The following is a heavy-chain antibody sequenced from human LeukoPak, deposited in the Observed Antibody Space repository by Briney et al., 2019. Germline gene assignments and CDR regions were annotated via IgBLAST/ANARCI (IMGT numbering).Heavy chain of an antibody. Sequence: GGSLRLSCAASGFTFSSYAINWVRQAPGKGLEWVSGISGSGVTTNYADSVKGRSTISRDNSKNTLYLQMNSLSAEDTAVYYCAKGRIQLGFDYWGQGTLVTVSS. CDR1: GFTFSSYA. J-gene: IGHJ4*02. CDR2: ISGSGVTT. CDR3: AKGRIQLGFDY. D-gene: IGHD5-18*01. V-gene: IGHV3-23*01.